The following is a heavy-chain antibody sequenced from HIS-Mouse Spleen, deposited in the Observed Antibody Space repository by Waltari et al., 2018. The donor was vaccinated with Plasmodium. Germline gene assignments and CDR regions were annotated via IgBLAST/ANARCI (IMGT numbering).Heavy chain of an antibody. J-gene: IGHJ4*02. CDR2: ISYDGSNK. V-gene: IGHV3-30*04. D-gene: IGHD3-3*01. Sequence: GGVVQPGRSLRLSCAASGFTFSSYAMHWVRQAPGKGLEWVAVISYDGSNKYYADSVKGRFTISRDNSKNTLYLQMNSLRAEDTAVYYCARSHFRFLEWLFDYWGQGTLVTVSS. CDR1: GFTFSSYA. CDR3: ARSHFRFLEWLFDY.